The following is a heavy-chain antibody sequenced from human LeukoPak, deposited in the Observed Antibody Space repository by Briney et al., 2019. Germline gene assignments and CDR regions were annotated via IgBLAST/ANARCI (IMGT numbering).Heavy chain of an antibody. CDR2: IYHSRYT. V-gene: IGHV4-34*01. CDR1: GVSFSGNY. CDR3: ARIRCSPTDNTCYNY. Sequence: SETLSLTCAVHGVSFSGNYWSWIRQSPEKGLEWIGEIYHSRYTTYNPSLKSRVTISADTSENQLSLRPTSVTAADTALYYCARIRCSPTDNTCYNYWGRATLVTVSS. D-gene: IGHD2/OR15-2a*01. J-gene: IGHJ4*02.